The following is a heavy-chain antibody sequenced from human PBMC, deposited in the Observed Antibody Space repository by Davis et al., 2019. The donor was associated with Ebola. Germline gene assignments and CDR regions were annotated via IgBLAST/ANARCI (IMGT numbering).Heavy chain of an antibody. CDR3: AREWYQLPLGY. Sequence: PGGSLRLSCAASGFTFSSYAMHWVRQAPGKGLEWVAVISYDGSNKYYADSVKGRFTISRDNSKNTLYLQMNSLRAEDMAVYYCAREWYQLPLGYWGQGTLVTVSS. CDR1: GFTFSSYA. J-gene: IGHJ4*02. D-gene: IGHD4/OR15-4a*01. V-gene: IGHV3-30-3*01. CDR2: ISYDGSNK.